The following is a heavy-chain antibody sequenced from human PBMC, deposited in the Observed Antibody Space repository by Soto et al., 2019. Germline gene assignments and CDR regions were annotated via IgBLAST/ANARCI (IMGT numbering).Heavy chain of an antibody. Sequence: ASVKVSCKASGYTFTSYYMHWVRQAPGQGLEWMGIINPSGGSTNFAQKFQGRVTMTRDTSTSTVYMELSSLRSEDTAVYYCAREGIVVVPAASDAFNIWGQGKMVTVS. CDR2: INPSGGST. V-gene: IGHV1-46*01. CDR3: AREGIVVVPAASDAFNI. D-gene: IGHD2-2*01. J-gene: IGHJ3*02. CDR1: GYTFTSYY.